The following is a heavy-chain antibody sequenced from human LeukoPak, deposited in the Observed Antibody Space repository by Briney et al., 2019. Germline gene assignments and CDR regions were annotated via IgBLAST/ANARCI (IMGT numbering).Heavy chain of an antibody. CDR2: INSDGSST. J-gene: IGHJ4*02. Sequence: RAGGSLRLSCAASGFTFSSYWMHWVRAAPGEGLVWVSRINSDGSSTSYADYVKRRFTISRDNAKNTPYLQMNSLRAEDTAVYYCARDQIYCTGGYCYFDYWGQGTLVTVSS. CDR1: GFTFSSYW. V-gene: IGHV3-74*01. CDR3: ARDQIYCTGGYCYFDY. D-gene: IGHD2-8*02.